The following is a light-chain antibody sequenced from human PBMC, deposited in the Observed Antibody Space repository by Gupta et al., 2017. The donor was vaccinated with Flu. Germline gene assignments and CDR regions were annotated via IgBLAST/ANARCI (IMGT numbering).Light chain of an antibody. CDR2: GAS. CDR3: QKYNSWPRT. Sequence: EIVMTQSPATLSVSPGERATLSCRASQSVSSNLAWYQQKLGQAPRLLIYGASTRATGIPARCSGSGSGTEFTLTISSLQSEDFADYYCQKYNSWPRTFGQGTKVEIK. V-gene: IGKV3-15*01. J-gene: IGKJ1*01. CDR1: QSVSSN.